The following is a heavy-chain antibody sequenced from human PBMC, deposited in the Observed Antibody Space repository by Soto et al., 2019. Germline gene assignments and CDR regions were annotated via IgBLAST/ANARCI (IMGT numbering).Heavy chain of an antibody. CDR1: GSTFTDFT. V-gene: IGHV3-23*01. Sequence: PWGSLRLSCAGYGSTFTDFTMTWGRQAPGKGLEWVSAISGNGLSTYYAGSVKGRFTISRDNSKTTLYLQMNSLRAEDTAVYYCASRPDAFDIWGRGPMGTASS. CDR2: ISGNGLST. CDR3: ASRPDAFDI. J-gene: IGHJ3*02.